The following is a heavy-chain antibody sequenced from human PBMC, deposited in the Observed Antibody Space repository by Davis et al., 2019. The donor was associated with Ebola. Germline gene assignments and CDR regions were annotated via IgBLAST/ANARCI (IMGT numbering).Heavy chain of an antibody. CDR3: ARDVLLWFRESGYYYYGMDV. Sequence: AASVKVSCKASGGTFNSYAISWVRQAPGQGLEWMGGIIPIFGTANYAQKFQGRVTMTRNTSISTAYMELSSLRSEDTAVYYCARDVLLWFRESGYYYYGMDVWGQGTTVTVSS. V-gene: IGHV1-69*05. CDR1: GGTFNSYA. CDR2: IIPIFGTA. J-gene: IGHJ6*02. D-gene: IGHD3-10*01.